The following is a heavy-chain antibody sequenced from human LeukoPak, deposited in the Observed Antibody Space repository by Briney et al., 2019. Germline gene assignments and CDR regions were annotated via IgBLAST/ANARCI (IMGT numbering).Heavy chain of an antibody. J-gene: IGHJ5*02. Sequence: SETLSLTCTVSGGSISSYYWGWIRQPPGKGLEWIGYIYYSGSTNYNPSLVSRVTISLDTSKNQFSLKLSSVTAADTAVHYCARVPASWAGNWFDPWGQGTLVTVSS. CDR3: ARVPASWAGNWFDP. V-gene: IGHV4-59*01. CDR1: GGSISSYY. D-gene: IGHD1-26*01. CDR2: IYYSGST.